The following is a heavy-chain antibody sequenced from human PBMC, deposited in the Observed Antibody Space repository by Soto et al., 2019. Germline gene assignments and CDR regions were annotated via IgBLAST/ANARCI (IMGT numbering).Heavy chain of an antibody. V-gene: IGHV3-7*01. CDR2: IKQDGSEK. CDR3: ASGGSGYDLSFGY. D-gene: IGHD5-12*01. J-gene: IGHJ4*02. CDR1: GFTFSAYW. Sequence: EVQLVESGGGLVQPGGSLRLSCAASGFTFSAYWMSWVRQAPGKGLEWVANIKQDGSEKYYVDSVKGRFTISRDNAKNSLYLQMNSLRAEDTAVYYCASGGSGYDLSFGYWGQGTLVTVSS.